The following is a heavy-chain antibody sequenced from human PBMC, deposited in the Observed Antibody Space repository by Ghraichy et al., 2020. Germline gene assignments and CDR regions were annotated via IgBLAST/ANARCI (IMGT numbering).Heavy chain of an antibody. D-gene: IGHD6-13*01. CDR2: IYYSGST. V-gene: IGHV4-59*01. J-gene: IGHJ4*02. Sequence: QTLSLTCTVSGGSISSYYWSWIRQPPGKGLEWIGYIYYSGSTNYNPSLKSRVTISVDTSKNQFSLKLSSVTAADTAVYYCARVSSSWAAALDYWGQGTLVTVSS. CDR3: ARVSSSWAAALDY. CDR1: GGSISSYY.